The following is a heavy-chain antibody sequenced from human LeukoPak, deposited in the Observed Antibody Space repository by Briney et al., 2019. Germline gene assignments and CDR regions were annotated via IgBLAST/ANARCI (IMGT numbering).Heavy chain of an antibody. V-gene: IGHV4-59*01. J-gene: IGHJ5*02. CDR3: ARRGYDHSWFDP. CDR1: GGSISTYC. Sequence: SETLSLTCTVSGGSISTYCWTWVRQPPGKGLEWIGHIYYSGSTNYNPSPKSRVTISVDTSKNQFSLKLSSVTAADTAVYYCARRGYDHSWFDPWGQGTLVTVSS. CDR2: IYYSGST. D-gene: IGHD5-12*01.